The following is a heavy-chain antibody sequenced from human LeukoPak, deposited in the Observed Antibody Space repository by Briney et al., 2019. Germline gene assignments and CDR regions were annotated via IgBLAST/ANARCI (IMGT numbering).Heavy chain of an antibody. D-gene: IGHD6-13*01. V-gene: IGHV3-7*01. J-gene: IGHJ4*02. CDR1: GFTFSSYW. CDR2: IKQDGSEK. Sequence: GGSLRLSCAASGFTFSSYWMSWLRQAPGKGREWVANIKQDGSEKYYVDSVKGRFTISRDNAKNSLYLQMDSLRAEDTAVYYCARGGGSSWSVGDFDYWGQGTLVTVSS. CDR3: ARGGGSSWSVGDFDY.